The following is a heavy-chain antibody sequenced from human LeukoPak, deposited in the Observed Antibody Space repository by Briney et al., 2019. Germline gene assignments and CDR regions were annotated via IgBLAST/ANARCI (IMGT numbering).Heavy chain of an antibody. CDR1: GFTFSTYS. CDR3: AKDVVPDSGWDLDY. Sequence: PGGSLRLSCAASGFTFSTYSMTWVRQGPGKGLEWVSSIYPSDDSTFYADSVKGRFTISRDNSKNTLYLQMSSLRTEDTAIYYCAKDVVPDSGWDLDYWGQGTLVTVSS. V-gene: IGHV3-23*01. J-gene: IGHJ4*02. CDR2: IYPSDDST. D-gene: IGHD6-19*01.